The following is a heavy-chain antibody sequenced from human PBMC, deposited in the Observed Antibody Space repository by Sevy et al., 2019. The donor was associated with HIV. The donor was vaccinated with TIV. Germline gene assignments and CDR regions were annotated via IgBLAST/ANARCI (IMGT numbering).Heavy chain of an antibody. D-gene: IGHD2-15*01. V-gene: IGHV3-23*01. Sequence: GGSLRLSCAASGFTFSSYAMNWVRQAPGKGLEWVSSISASGRSTYYADSVEGRFTISRDNSKNTLYLQMNSLRGEDTAVYYCAKGYCSGGSCPRNYYYYGMDVWGQGTTVTVSS. J-gene: IGHJ6*02. CDR2: ISASGRST. CDR3: AKGYCSGGSCPRNYYYYGMDV. CDR1: GFTFSSYA.